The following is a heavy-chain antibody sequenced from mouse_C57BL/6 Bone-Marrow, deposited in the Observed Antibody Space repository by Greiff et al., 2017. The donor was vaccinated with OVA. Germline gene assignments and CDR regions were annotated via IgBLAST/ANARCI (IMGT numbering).Heavy chain of an antibody. J-gene: IGHJ2*01. Sequence: VQLQQPGAELVKPGASVKLSCKASGYTFTSYWMHWVKQRPGQGLEWIGMIHPNSGSTNYNEKFKSKATLTVDKSSSTAYMQLSSLTSEDPAVYYCARKTARSFDYWGQGTTLTVSS. CDR3: ARKTARSFDY. V-gene: IGHV1-64*01. D-gene: IGHD3-2*01. CDR1: GYTFTSYW. CDR2: IHPNSGST.